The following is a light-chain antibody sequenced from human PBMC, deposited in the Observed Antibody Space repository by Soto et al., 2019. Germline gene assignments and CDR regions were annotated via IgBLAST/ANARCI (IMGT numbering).Light chain of an antibody. J-gene: IGLJ1*01. CDR1: SSNIGSNY. Sequence: QSVLTQPPSASGTPGQRVTLSCSGSSSNIGSNYVYWYQQLPGTAPKLLIYRNNQRPSGVPDRFSGSKSGTSASLAISGLRSEDEADYYCAAWDDNLNAYVFGSGTKLTVL. CDR2: RNN. CDR3: AAWDDNLNAYV. V-gene: IGLV1-47*01.